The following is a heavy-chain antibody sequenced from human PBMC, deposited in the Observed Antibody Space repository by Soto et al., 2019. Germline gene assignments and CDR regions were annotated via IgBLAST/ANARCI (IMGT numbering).Heavy chain of an antibody. CDR3: ARGQRFSDWFDP. Sequence: QVQLQESGPGLVKPSATLSLTCTVSGGDISTYYWTWIRQPAGKGLEWIGRIYSSGSTKYNPSLKSLVTMSLDTSKNQFSLRLSSVTAADTAVYYCARGQRFSDWFDPWGQGTLVTVSS. V-gene: IGHV4-4*07. CDR2: IYSSGST. CDR1: GGDISTYY. J-gene: IGHJ5*02. D-gene: IGHD3-3*01.